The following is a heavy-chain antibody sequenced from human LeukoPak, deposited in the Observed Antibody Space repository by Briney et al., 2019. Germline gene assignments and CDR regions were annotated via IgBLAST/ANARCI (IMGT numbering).Heavy chain of an antibody. D-gene: IGHD6-13*01. J-gene: IGHJ6*03. CDR3: ARGRKQLPYDYYNMDL. V-gene: IGHV1-8*02. CDR2: MNTNSGKT. Sequence: ASVKVSCKASGGTFSSYAISWVRQATGQGPEWMGWMNTNSGKTGYAQNFQGRVTMTRNTTASTAYMELTSLRFDDTAVYFCARGRKQLPYDYYNMDLWGKGTTVTISS. CDR1: GGTFSSYA.